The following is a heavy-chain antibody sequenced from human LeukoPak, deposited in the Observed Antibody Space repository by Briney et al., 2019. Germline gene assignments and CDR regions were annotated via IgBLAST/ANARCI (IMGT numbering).Heavy chain of an antibody. CDR1: GGTFSSYA. D-gene: IGHD3-10*01. V-gene: IGHV1-69*13. J-gene: IGHJ4*02. Sequence: ASVKVSCKASGGTFSSYAISWVRQAPGHGLEWMGGIIPIFGTANSAQKVQGRVTITADESTSTAYMELSSLRSEDTAVYYCAREGHDGGSYFDYWGQGTLVTVSS. CDR2: IIPIFGTA. CDR3: AREGHDGGSYFDY.